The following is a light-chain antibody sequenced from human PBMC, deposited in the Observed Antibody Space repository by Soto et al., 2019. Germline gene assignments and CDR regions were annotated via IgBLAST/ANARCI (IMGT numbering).Light chain of an antibody. CDR1: QGISSY. V-gene: IGKV1-9*01. Sequence: DIQLTQSPSFLSASVGDRVTITCRASQGISSYLAWYQQKPGKAPNLLIYAASTLQSGVPSRFSGSGSGTECTLTISSLQPEDFATYYCQQLYSYPPTFGGGTKVEIK. CDR3: QQLYSYPPT. CDR2: AAS. J-gene: IGKJ4*01.